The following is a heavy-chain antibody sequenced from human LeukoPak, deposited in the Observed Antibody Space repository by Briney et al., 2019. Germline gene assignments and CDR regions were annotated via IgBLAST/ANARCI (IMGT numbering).Heavy chain of an antibody. J-gene: IGHJ4*02. CDR3: AKDLQTWVDIVATIGY. CDR2: ISGSGGST. Sequence: GGSLRLSCAASGFTFSNYAMSWVRQAPGKGLEWVSAISGSGGSTYYADSVKGRFTISRDNSKNTLYLQMNSLRAEDTAVYYCAKDLQTWVDIVATIGYWGQGTLVTVSS. D-gene: IGHD5-12*01. CDR1: GFTFSNYA. V-gene: IGHV3-23*01.